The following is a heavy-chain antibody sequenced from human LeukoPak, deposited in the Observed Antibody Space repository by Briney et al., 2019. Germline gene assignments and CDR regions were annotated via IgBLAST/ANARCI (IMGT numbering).Heavy chain of an antibody. CDR2: ISGSGGST. J-gene: IGHJ4*02. Sequence: GGSLRLSCAASGFTFSSYAMSWVRQAPGKGLEWVSAISGSGGSTYYADSVKGRFTISRDNAKNSLYLQMNSLRAEDTAVYYCARRGPYSSGWYVDYWGQGTLVTVSS. V-gene: IGHV3-23*01. D-gene: IGHD6-19*01. CDR3: ARRGPYSSGWYVDY. CDR1: GFTFSSYA.